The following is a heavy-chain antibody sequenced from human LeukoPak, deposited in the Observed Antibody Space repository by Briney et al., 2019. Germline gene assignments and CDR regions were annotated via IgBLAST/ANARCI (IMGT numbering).Heavy chain of an antibody. V-gene: IGHV4-4*07. CDR1: GGSINSFY. Sequence: SETLSLICTVSGGSINSFYWTWIRQPAGKGLEWIGRIYSSGSTNFNPSLKSRVIMSVDTSKNQFSLKLSSVTAADTAVYYCASPSPGFDPWGQGTLVTVSS. CDR3: ASPSPGFDP. CDR2: IYSSGST. J-gene: IGHJ5*02.